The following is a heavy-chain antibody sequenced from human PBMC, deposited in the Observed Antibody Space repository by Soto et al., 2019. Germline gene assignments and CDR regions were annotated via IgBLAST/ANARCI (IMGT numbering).Heavy chain of an antibody. V-gene: IGHV4-39*01. J-gene: IGHJ4*02. D-gene: IGHD3-3*01. CDR2: IYYSGST. CDR1: DGSISTDSYY. CDR3: ARTYYDFWSGYFRY. Sequence: LSLTCTVSDGSISTDSYYWRCIRQPQGKGLEWIGSIYYSGSTYYNPSLKSRVTISVDTSKNQFSLKLRSVTAADTAVYYCARTYYDFWSGYFRYWGQGTLVNV.